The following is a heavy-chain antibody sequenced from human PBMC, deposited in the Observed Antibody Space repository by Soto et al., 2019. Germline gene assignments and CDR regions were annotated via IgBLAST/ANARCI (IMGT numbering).Heavy chain of an antibody. CDR3: ARDESAGSSTSN. Sequence: ESGGGLVKPGGSLRLSCLASGPTFSSYGMNWIRQAPGKGLEWVSSITSSGSYIHYADSVQGRFTVSRDNAKNSMYLQMNSLRVEDTAVYFCARDESAGSSTSNWGQGTLVTVSS. J-gene: IGHJ4*02. V-gene: IGHV3-21*01. D-gene: IGHD2-2*01. CDR1: GPTFSSYG. CDR2: ITSSGSYI.